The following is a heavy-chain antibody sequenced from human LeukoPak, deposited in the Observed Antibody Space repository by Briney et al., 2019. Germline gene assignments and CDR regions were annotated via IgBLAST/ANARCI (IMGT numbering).Heavy chain of an antibody. Sequence: SETLSLTCAVYGGSFSGYYWSWIRQPPGKGLEWIGEINHSGSTNYNPSLKSQVTISVDTSKNQFSLKLSSVTAADTAVYYCARGAYYYDSSGYYPFDYWGQGTLVTVSS. D-gene: IGHD3-22*01. CDR1: GGSFSGYY. CDR2: INHSGST. CDR3: ARGAYYYDSSGYYPFDY. V-gene: IGHV4-34*01. J-gene: IGHJ4*02.